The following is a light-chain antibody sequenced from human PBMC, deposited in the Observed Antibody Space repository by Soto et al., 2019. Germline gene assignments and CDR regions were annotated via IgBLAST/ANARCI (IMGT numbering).Light chain of an antibody. CDR1: SSDVGTYNL. J-gene: IGLJ2*01. CDR3: CSYAGSSTVI. V-gene: IGLV2-23*01. CDR2: EGN. Sequence: QSALTQPASVSGSPGQSITISCTGTSSDVGTYNLVSWYQQHPGKVPKLMIYEGNKRPSGVSNRFSGSKSGNTASLTISGLQAEDEADYYCCSYAGSSTVIFGGGTQLTV.